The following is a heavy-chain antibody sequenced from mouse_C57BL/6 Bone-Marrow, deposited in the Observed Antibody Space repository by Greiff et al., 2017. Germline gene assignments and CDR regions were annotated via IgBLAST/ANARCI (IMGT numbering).Heavy chain of an antibody. Sequence: VQLQQSGPELVKPGASVKISCKASGYTFTDYYINWVKQRPGQGLEWIGWIFPGSGSTYYNEKFKGKATLTVDKSSSTAYMLRSSLTSEDSAVYFCARHLLWFAYWGQGTLVTVSA. D-gene: IGHD2-1*01. V-gene: IGHV1-75*01. CDR3: ARHLLWFAY. CDR1: GYTFTDYY. CDR2: IFPGSGST. J-gene: IGHJ3*01.